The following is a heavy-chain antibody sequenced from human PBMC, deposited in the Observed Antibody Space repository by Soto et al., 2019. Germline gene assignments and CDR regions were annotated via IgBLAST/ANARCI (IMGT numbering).Heavy chain of an antibody. CDR3: AKMSCSSTSCYPNYYYYYGMDV. D-gene: IGHD2-2*01. Sequence: GGSLRLSCTASGFTFNSHTMHWVRQAPGEGLEWVAVISYDGSYKFYADSVKGRFTISRGNSKSTLYLQMNSLRAEDTAVYYCAKMSCSSTSCYPNYYYYYGMDVWGQGTTVTVSS. CDR1: GFTFNSHT. CDR2: ISYDGSYK. V-gene: IGHV3-30-3*02. J-gene: IGHJ6*02.